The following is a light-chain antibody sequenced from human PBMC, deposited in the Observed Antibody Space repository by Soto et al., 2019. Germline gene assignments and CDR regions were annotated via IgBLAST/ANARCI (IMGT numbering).Light chain of an antibody. CDR3: QQTYRAPLT. CDR1: QYIGRY. Sequence: DIPMTQSPSSLSASVGDRVTITCRAGQYIGRYLNWNQQKPGKAPKLLIYAASSLHSGVPTRFSRSGSGTDFTLTISSLQPEDFATYSCQQTYRAPLTFGGGTKVEIK. CDR2: AAS. J-gene: IGKJ4*01. V-gene: IGKV1-39*01.